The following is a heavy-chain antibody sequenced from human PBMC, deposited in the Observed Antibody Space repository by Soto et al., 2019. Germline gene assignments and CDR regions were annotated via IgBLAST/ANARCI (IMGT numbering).Heavy chain of an antibody. V-gene: IGHV1-46*01. CDR1: GYTFTSYY. CDR2: INPRGGST. J-gene: IGHJ6*02. Sequence: ASVKVSCXASGYTFTSYYMTWVRQAPGQGLEWMGIINPRGGSTIYAQKFQGRVTMTRDTSTSTVYMELSSLRSEDTAVYYCALTGSGSYYKRAYSYYGMDVWGQGTTVTVSS. D-gene: IGHD3-10*01. CDR3: ALTGSGSYYKRAYSYYGMDV.